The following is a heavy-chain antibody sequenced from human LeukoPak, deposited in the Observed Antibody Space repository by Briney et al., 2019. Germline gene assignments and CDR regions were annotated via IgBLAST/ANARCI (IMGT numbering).Heavy chain of an antibody. V-gene: IGHV3-11*06. Sequence: GGSLRLSCAASGFTFSDYYMSWIRQAPGKGLEWVSYISSSSSYTNYADSVKGRFTISRDDAKNSLHLQMNSLRAEDTAVYYCARDLNHYYGMDVWGQGTTVTVSS. CDR2: ISSSSSYT. J-gene: IGHJ6*02. CDR1: GFTFSDYY. CDR3: ARDLNHYYGMDV.